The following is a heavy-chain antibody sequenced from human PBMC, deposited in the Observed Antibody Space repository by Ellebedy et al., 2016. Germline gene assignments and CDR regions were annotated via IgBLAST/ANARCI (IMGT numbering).Heavy chain of an antibody. Sequence: SETLSLXXSVSDGSVDTYYWTWIRQAPGKGLEWIGYVFYGGSTKYNPSLRSRVTISLDTSKNRFSLKVTSVAAADTAVYYCARDVSLYSSSPSFDPWGQGTLVTVSS. J-gene: IGHJ5*02. V-gene: IGHV4-59*02. D-gene: IGHD6-6*01. CDR1: DGSVDTYY. CDR2: VFYGGST. CDR3: ARDVSLYSSSPSFDP.